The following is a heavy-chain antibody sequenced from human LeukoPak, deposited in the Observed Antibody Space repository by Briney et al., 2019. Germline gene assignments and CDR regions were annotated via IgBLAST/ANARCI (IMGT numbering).Heavy chain of an antibody. J-gene: IGHJ4*02. V-gene: IGHV3-73*01. CDR3: TRWDCTTTGCYPFDY. CDR2: IRDKANSYAT. Sequence: GGSLKLSCAASGFTFSGSAIHWVRQASGKGLEWVGRIRDKANSYATAYIASVKGRFTISRDDSKITAYLQMSSLKTEDTAVYYCTRWDCTTTGCYPFDYWGQGTLVTVSS. D-gene: IGHD2-2*01. CDR1: GFTFSGSA.